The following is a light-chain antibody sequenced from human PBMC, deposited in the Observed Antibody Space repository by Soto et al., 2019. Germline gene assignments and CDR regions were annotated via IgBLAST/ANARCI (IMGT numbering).Light chain of an antibody. CDR3: QQYGT. Sequence: VVTQSPATLSVSPWERATLSCRASESVSSNLAWYQQRPGQAPRLLIYGASTRATDTPVRFRGSGSGTDFTLTISRLEPEDFAVYYCQQYGTFGQGTKVDIK. V-gene: IGKV3-15*01. J-gene: IGKJ1*01. CDR2: GAS. CDR1: ESVSSN.